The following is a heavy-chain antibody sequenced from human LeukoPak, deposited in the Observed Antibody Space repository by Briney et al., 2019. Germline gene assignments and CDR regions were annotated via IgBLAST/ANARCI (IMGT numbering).Heavy chain of an antibody. D-gene: IGHD2-15*01. Sequence: PSETLSLTCTVSGGSITSYFYIWVRQPPGKGLEWIGYIYYSGNTNSNPSLKSRVTISLDTSKNQFSLKLSSVTAADTAVYYCARQIVVVVAATVSYGMDVWGQGTTVTVSS. J-gene: IGHJ6*02. V-gene: IGHV4-59*01. CDR3: ARQIVVVVAATVSYGMDV. CDR1: GGSITSYF. CDR2: IYYSGNT.